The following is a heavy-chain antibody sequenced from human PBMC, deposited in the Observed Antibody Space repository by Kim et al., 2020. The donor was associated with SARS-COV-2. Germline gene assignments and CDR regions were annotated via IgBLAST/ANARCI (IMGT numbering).Heavy chain of an antibody. CDR3: AREGYCSGGRCYRPTDYPYYGMDV. CDR2: ISGYNDNT. V-gene: IGHV1-18*04. CDR1: GYTFNNYG. J-gene: IGHJ6*02. Sequence: ASVKVSCKASGYTFNNYGINWVRQAPGQGLEWMGWISGYNDNTNYAQKFQGRVTMTADTSTTTAYMELRSLRSDDTAVYYCAREGYCSGGRCYRPTDYPYYGMDVWGQGTTVTVSS. D-gene: IGHD2-15*01.